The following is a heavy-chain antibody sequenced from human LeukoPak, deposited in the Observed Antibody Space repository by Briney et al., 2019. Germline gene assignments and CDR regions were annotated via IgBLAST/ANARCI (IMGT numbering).Heavy chain of an antibody. D-gene: IGHD2-2*01. CDR2: INPNSGGT. CDR1: GYTFTSYG. Sequence: ASVKVSCKASGYTFTSYGISWVRQAPGQGLEWMGWINPNSGGTNYAQKFQGWVTMTRDTSISTAYMELSRLRSDDTAVYYCARGSRLCSSTSCYYYGMDVWGKGTTVTVSS. J-gene: IGHJ6*04. CDR3: ARGSRLCSSTSCYYYGMDV. V-gene: IGHV1-2*04.